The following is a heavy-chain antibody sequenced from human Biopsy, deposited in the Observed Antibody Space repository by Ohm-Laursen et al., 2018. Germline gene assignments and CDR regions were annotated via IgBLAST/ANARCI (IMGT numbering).Heavy chain of an antibody. CDR2: ISNRGST. D-gene: IGHD3-3*01. V-gene: IGHV4-59*01. CDR3: ARLYRLDDYWNDDPPDAFDV. CDR1: GGSISSDY. J-gene: IGHJ3*01. Sequence: SETLSLTCTVSGGSISSDYWSWIRQFPGKGLEWIGYISNRGSTNYNPSLRGRVTISVDTSKNQFSLKLSSVTAADTAVFFCARLYRLDDYWNDDPPDAFDVWGQGTRVTVSS.